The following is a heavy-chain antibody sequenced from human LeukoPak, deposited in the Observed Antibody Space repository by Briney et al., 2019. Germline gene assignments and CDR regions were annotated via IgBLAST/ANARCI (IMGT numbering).Heavy chain of an antibody. J-gene: IGHJ4*02. CDR1: GFPFSAYW. CDR3: TRRAMRGHPDY. Sequence: GGSLRLPCAASGFPFSAYWMRWVRQAPGKGPEWVASIKEDGGDKFYVDSVKGRFTVSRDNAKTSLYLQMNNLRAEDMGVYYCTRRAMRGHPDYWGQGTLVTVSS. CDR2: IKEDGGDK. V-gene: IGHV3-7*01.